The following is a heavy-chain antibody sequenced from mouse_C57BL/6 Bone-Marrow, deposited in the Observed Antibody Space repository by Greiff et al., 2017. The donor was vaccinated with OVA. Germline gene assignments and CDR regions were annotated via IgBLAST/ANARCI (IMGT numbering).Heavy chain of an antibody. Sequence: VQLQQSGPGMVKPSQSLSLTCTVTGYSITSGYDWHWIRHFPGNKLEWMGYISYSGSTNYNPSLKSRISITHDTSKNHFFLKLNSVTTEDTATYYCARDYSDYYGSSYGYFDVWGTGTTVTVSS. V-gene: IGHV3-1*01. CDR2: ISYSGST. D-gene: IGHD1-1*01. J-gene: IGHJ1*03. CDR1: GYSITSGYD. CDR3: ARDYSDYYGSSYGYFDV.